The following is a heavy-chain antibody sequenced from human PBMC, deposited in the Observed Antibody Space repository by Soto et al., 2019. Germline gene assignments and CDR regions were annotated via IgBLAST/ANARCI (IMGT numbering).Heavy chain of an antibody. CDR1: GFTFSSYS. CDR2: ISSSSSYI. D-gene: IGHD3-10*01. J-gene: IGHJ6*02. V-gene: IGHV3-21*01. CDR3: ARDRGVIYGMDV. Sequence: GGSLRLSCAASGFTFSSYSMNWVRQAPGKGLEWVSSISSSSSYIYYADSAKGRFTISRDNAKNSLYLQMNSLRAEDTAVYYCARDRGVIYGMDVWGQGTTVTVSS.